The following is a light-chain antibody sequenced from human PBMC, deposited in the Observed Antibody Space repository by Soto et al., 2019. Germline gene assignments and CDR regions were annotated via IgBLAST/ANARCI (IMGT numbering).Light chain of an antibody. J-gene: IGKJ1*01. CDR1: QGIRND. CDR2: AAS. Sequence: AIQMTQSPSSLSASVGDRVTITCRASQGIRNDLGWYQQKPGKAPKLLIYAASSLQSGVPSRFSGSGSGTDFTRTISSLQPEDFATYYCLPDYNYPLPFGQGTKVEIK. V-gene: IGKV1-6*01. CDR3: LPDYNYPLP.